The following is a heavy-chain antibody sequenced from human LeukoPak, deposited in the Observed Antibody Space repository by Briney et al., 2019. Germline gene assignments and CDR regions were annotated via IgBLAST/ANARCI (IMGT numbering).Heavy chain of an antibody. V-gene: IGHV4-34*01. CDR2: INHSGST. Sequence: SETLSLTCAISGGSFSVYYWTWIRQPPGKGLEWIGEINHSGSTNYNPSLKSRVTISVDTSKNQFSLKLSSVTAADTAVYYCARGRGIAVAGKRTNYYYGMDVWGQGTTVTVSS. CDR3: ARGRGIAVAGKRTNYYYGMDV. CDR1: GGSFSVYY. D-gene: IGHD6-19*01. J-gene: IGHJ6*02.